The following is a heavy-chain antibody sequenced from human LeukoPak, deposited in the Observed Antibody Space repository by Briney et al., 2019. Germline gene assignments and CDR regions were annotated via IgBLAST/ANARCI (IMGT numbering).Heavy chain of an antibody. V-gene: IGHV4-38-2*02. CDR1: GYSISSGYY. Sequence: SETLSLTCTVSGYSISSGYYWGWIRQPPGKGLEWIGNIYHSGSTYYNPSLKSRVTISVDTSKNQFSLKLSSVTAADTAVYYCAREVGSRWVDYWGQGTLVTVSS. J-gene: IGHJ4*02. CDR3: AREVGSRWVDY. CDR2: IYHSGST. D-gene: IGHD1-26*01.